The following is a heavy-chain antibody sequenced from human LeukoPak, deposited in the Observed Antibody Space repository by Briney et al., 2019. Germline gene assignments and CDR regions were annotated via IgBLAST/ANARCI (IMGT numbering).Heavy chain of an antibody. CDR3: VRDRYSSSSGGSFDY. V-gene: IGHV3-33*01. D-gene: IGHD6-19*01. Sequence: GRSLRLPCAASGVTFSNCAMHWVRQAPGKGLEWVAVVCYDGSNEYYADSVKGRFTISRDNSKDTLYLQMNSLRAEDTAVYYCVRDRYSSSSGGSFDYWGQGTLVTVSS. J-gene: IGHJ4*02. CDR1: GVTFSNCA. CDR2: VCYDGSNE.